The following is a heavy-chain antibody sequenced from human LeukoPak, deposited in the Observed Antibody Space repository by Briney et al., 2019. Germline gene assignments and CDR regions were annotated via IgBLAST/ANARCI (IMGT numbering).Heavy chain of an antibody. CDR2: ISDTGNT. D-gene: IGHD3-10*01. CDR1: GFTLSSYA. V-gene: IGHV3-23*01. J-gene: IGHJ3*02. Sequence: GGSLRLSCAASGFTLSSYAMSWVRQAPGKGLEWVSAISDTGNTYHADSVKGRFTISRDSSKNTLFLQMNRLRPEDAAVYYCAKTMVRGVIGAFDIWGQGTMVTVSS. CDR3: AKTMVRGVIGAFDI.